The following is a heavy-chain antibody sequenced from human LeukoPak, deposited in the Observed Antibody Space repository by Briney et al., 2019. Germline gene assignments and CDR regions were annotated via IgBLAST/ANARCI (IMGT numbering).Heavy chain of an antibody. CDR2: INQDGSQK. V-gene: IGHV3-7*03. J-gene: IGHJ4*02. CDR1: GFTFSSYW. CDR3: ARDWFDGDYDRFDY. Sequence: GGSLRLSCAVSGFTFSSYWMSWLRQAPGKGLEWVANINQDGSQKFSVDSVKGRFTISRDNAKNSLSLQMNSLRVEDTAVYYCARDWFDGDYDRFDYWGQGTLVTVSS. D-gene: IGHD4-17*01.